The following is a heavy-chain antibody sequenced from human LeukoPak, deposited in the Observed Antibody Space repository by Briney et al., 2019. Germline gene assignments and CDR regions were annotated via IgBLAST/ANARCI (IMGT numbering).Heavy chain of an antibody. V-gene: IGHV4-38-2*02. CDR1: GYTISSGYQ. CDR2: IYYSGST. J-gene: IGHJ3*02. D-gene: IGHD6-6*01. Sequence: PSETLSLTCIISGYTISSGYQWGWIRQPPGKGLEWIGNIYYSGSTYYNPSLKGRLTMSVDRSNNLFSLNLNSVTAADTAAYYCARIIAASQDVFDIWGQGTMITVSS. CDR3: ARIIAASQDVFDI.